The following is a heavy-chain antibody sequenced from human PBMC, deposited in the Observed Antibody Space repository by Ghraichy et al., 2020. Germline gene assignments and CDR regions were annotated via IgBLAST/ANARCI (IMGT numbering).Heavy chain of an antibody. CDR3: AKEGQLWLGYFDY. Sequence: GGSLRLSCAASGFTFSSYGMHWVRQAPGKGLEWVAVISYDGSNKYYADSVKGRFTISRDNSKNTLYLQMNSLRAEDTAVYYCAKEGQLWLGYFDYWGQGTLVTVSS. J-gene: IGHJ4*02. CDR2: ISYDGSNK. V-gene: IGHV3-30*18. CDR1: GFTFSSYG. D-gene: IGHD5-18*01.